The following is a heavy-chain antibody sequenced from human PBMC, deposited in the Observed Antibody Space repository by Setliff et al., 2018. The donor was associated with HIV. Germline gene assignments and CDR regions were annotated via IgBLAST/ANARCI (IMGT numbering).Heavy chain of an antibody. Sequence: GESLKISCKGSGYSLTSYWIGWVRQMPGKGLEWMGIIYPGDSDTRYSPSFQGQVTISADKSISTAYLQWSSLKASDTAMYYCARPTTYYYGSGSSHVDAFDIWGQGTMVTVSS. V-gene: IGHV5-51*01. J-gene: IGHJ3*02. CDR2: IYPGDSDT. CDR3: ARPTTYYYGSGSSHVDAFDI. CDR1: GYSLTSYW. D-gene: IGHD3-10*01.